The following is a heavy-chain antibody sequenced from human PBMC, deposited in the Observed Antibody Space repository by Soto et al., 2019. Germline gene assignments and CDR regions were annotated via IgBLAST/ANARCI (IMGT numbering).Heavy chain of an antibody. Sequence: KTSETLSLTCAVYGGSFSGYYWSWIRQPPGKGREWIGEINHSGSTNYNPSLKSRVTISVDTSKNQFSLKLSSVTAADTAVYYCASGYSYGNFDYWGQGXLVTVYS. J-gene: IGHJ4*02. D-gene: IGHD5-18*01. CDR2: INHSGST. CDR1: GGSFSGYY. V-gene: IGHV4-34*01. CDR3: ASGYSYGNFDY.